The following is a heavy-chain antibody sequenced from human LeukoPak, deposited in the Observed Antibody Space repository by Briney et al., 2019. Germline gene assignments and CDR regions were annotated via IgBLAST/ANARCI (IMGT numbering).Heavy chain of an antibody. D-gene: IGHD2-21*01. Sequence: PGGSLRLSCAASGFTFSSYWMHWVRQAPGKGLKWVANIKQDGSEKYYVDSVKGRFSISRDNARNSLHLQMNSLRAEDTAVYYCARDCGILRTDCGDALDIWGQGTMVTVSS. J-gene: IGHJ3*02. CDR2: IKQDGSEK. CDR3: ARDCGILRTDCGDALDI. V-gene: IGHV3-7*03. CDR1: GFTFSSYW.